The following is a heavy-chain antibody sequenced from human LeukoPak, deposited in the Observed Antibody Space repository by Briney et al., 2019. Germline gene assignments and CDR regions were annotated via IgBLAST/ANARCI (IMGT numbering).Heavy chain of an antibody. D-gene: IGHD2-15*01. J-gene: IGHJ5*02. Sequence: GGSLRLSCAASGFTFSSYSMNWVRQAPGKGLVWVSRINSDGSSTSYADSVKGRFTISRDNAKNTLYLQMNSLRAEDTAVYYCARDRCSGGSCYFWFDPWGQGTLVTVSS. V-gene: IGHV3-74*01. CDR1: GFTFSSYS. CDR2: INSDGSST. CDR3: ARDRCSGGSCYFWFDP.